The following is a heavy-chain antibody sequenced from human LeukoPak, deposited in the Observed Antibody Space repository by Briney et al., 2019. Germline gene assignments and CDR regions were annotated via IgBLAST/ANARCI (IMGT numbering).Heavy chain of an antibody. CDR2: SIPIFGTA. CDR3: ASADTAMVGDYYMDV. D-gene: IGHD5-18*01. V-gene: IGHV1-69*05. J-gene: IGHJ6*03. Sequence: GASVKVSCKASRGTFSSYAISWVRQAPGQGLEWMGGSIPIFGTANYAQKFQGRVTITTDESTSTAYMELSSLRSEDTAVYYCASADTAMVGDYYMDVWGKGTTVTVSS. CDR1: RGTFSSYA.